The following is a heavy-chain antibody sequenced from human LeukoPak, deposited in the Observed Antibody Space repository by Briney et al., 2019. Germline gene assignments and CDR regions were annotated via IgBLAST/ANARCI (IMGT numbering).Heavy chain of an antibody. D-gene: IGHD3-16*01. CDR2: ISYDGSNK. J-gene: IGHJ4*02. Sequence: PGGSLRLSCAASGFTFSSYAMHWVRQAPGKGLEWVAVISYDGSNKYYADSVKGRFTISRDNSKNTLYLQMNSLRVEDTALYYCAKVVHRGELLGYFDYWGQGTLVTVSS. CDR1: GFTFSSYA. CDR3: AKVVHRGELLGYFDY. V-gene: IGHV3-30-3*01.